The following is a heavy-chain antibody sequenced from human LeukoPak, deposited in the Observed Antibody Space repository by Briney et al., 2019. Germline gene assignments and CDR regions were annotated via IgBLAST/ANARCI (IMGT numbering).Heavy chain of an antibody. Sequence: SQTLSLTCTVSGGSISSGDYYWSWIRQPPGKGLEWIGYIYYSGSTYYNPSLKSRITISVATSKNQFSLKLSSVTAADTAVYYCARDAPYSSGWSRSDAFDIWGQGTMVTVSS. V-gene: IGHV4-30-4*01. CDR3: ARDAPYSSGWSRSDAFDI. CDR1: GGSISSGDYY. J-gene: IGHJ3*02. CDR2: IYYSGST. D-gene: IGHD6-19*01.